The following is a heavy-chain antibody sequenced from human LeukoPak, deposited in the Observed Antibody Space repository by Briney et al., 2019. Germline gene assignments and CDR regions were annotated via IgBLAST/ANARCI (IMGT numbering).Heavy chain of an antibody. Sequence: PSETLSLTCTVSGGSISSSSYYWGWIRQPPGKGLEWIGSIYYSGTTDYNPSLKSRVTISVHTSKNQFSLKLRSVTAADTALYYCARHRRRDYYPSGNYYGDTFDFWGQGTMVTVSS. J-gene: IGHJ3*01. CDR1: GGSISSSSYY. D-gene: IGHD3-10*01. CDR2: IYYSGTT. CDR3: ARHRRRDYYPSGNYYGDTFDF. V-gene: IGHV4-39*01.